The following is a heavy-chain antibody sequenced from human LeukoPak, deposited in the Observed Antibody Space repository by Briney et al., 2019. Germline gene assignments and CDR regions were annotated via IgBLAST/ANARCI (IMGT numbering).Heavy chain of an antibody. Sequence: SETLSLTCTVSGCSISSSSYDWSWLRQPAGKGLEWIGRVSTSGSTNYNPSLKTRATITLDTSKNQFSLKLTSVAAADTAVYFCARERGSCPYYFAFDIWGQGTMVTVSS. J-gene: IGHJ3*02. CDR1: GCSISSSSYD. D-gene: IGHD3-16*01. CDR3: ARERGSCPYYFAFDI. V-gene: IGHV4-61*02. CDR2: VSTSGST.